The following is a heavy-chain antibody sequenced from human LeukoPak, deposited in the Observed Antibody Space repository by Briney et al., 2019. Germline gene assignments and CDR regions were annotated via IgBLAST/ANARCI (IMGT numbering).Heavy chain of an antibody. CDR1: GGSISSYY. J-gene: IGHJ4*02. CDR2: IYYSGST. Sequence: SETLSLTCTVSGGSISSYYWSWIRQPPGKGLEWIGYIYYSGSTNYNPSLKSRVTISVDTSNNQFSLKLSSVTAADTAVYYWARDRSGSYYRFDYWGQGTLVTVSS. CDR3: ARDRSGSYYRFDY. D-gene: IGHD1-26*01. V-gene: IGHV4-59*01.